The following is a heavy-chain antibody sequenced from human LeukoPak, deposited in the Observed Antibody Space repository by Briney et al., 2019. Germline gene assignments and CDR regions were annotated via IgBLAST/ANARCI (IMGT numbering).Heavy chain of an antibody. CDR1: GYTLTELS. D-gene: IGHD5-12*01. CDR3: AWGSGYDWTYGMDV. CDR2: FDPEDGET. Sequence: ASVKVSCKVSGYTLTELSMHWVRQAPGKGLEWMGGFDPEDGETIYAQKFQGRVTMTEDTSTDTAYMELSSLRSEDTAVYYCAWGSGYDWTYGMDVWGQGTTVTVSS. V-gene: IGHV1-24*01. J-gene: IGHJ6*02.